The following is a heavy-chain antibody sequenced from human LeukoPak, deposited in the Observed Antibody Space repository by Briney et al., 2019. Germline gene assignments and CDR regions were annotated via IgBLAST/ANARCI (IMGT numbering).Heavy chain of an antibody. CDR2: IYYSGST. D-gene: IGHD1-7*01. CDR3: ARNYYFDY. V-gene: IGHV4-31*03. CDR1: GGSISSDSYY. J-gene: IGHJ4*02. Sequence: TSQTLSLTCTVSGGSISSDSYYWSWIRQHPGQGLEWIGYIYYSGSTYYNPSLKSRVTISVDTSKNRFSLKLSSVTAADTAVYYCARNYYFDYWGQGTLVTVSS.